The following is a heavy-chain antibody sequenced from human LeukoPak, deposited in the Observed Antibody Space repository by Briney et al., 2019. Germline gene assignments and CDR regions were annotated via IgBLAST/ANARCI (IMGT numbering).Heavy chain of an antibody. Sequence: SETLSLTCAVYGGSFSGYYWSWIRQPPGKGLEWNGEINHSGSTNYNPSLKSRVTISVDTSKNQFSLKLSSVTAADTAVYYCARAPYYYGSGSYYPWGQGTLVTVSS. CDR2: INHSGST. CDR3: ARAPYYYGSGSYYP. J-gene: IGHJ5*02. CDR1: GGSFSGYY. V-gene: IGHV4-34*01. D-gene: IGHD3-10*01.